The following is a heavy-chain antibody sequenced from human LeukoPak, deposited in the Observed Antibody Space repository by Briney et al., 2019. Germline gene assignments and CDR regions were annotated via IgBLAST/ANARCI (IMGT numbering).Heavy chain of an antibody. J-gene: IGHJ3*02. CDR3: ASRPHSSGFLDAFDI. CDR1: GYSFTSYW. D-gene: IGHD3-22*01. Sequence: LGESLKISCKGSGYSFTSYWIGWVRQMPGKGLEWMGIIYPGDSDTRYSPSFQGQVTISADKSISTAYLQWSSLKASDTAMYYCASRPHSSGFLDAFDIWGQGTMVTVSS. V-gene: IGHV5-51*01. CDR2: IYPGDSDT.